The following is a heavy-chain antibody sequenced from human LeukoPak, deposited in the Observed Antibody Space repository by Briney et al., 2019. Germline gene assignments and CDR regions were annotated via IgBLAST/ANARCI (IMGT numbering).Heavy chain of an antibody. CDR1: GGSFSGYY. Sequence: PSETLSLTCAVYGGSFSGYYWSWIRQPSGKGLEWIGEINHSGSTNYNPSLKSRVTISVDTSKNQFSLKLSSVTAADTAVYYCARGGGSYSDYWGQGTLVTVSS. CDR3: ARGGGSYSDY. D-gene: IGHD1-26*01. J-gene: IGHJ4*02. CDR2: INHSGST. V-gene: IGHV4-34*01.